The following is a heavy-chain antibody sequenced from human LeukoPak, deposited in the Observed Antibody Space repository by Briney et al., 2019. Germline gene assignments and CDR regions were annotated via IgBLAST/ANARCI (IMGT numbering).Heavy chain of an antibody. CDR3: AKTQYCTNGVCWTGWFDP. D-gene: IGHD2-8*01. Sequence: GGSLRLSCAASGFTFSSYTMSWVRQAPGKGLEWVSAISGSGGSTYYADSVKGRFTISRDNSKNTLYLQMNSLRAEDTAVYYCAKTQYCTNGVCWTGWFDPWGQGTLVTVSS. CDR2: ISGSGGST. CDR1: GFTFSSYT. J-gene: IGHJ5*02. V-gene: IGHV3-23*01.